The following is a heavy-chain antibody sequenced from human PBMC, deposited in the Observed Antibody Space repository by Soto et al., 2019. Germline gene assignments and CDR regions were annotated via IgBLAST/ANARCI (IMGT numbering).Heavy chain of an antibody. CDR1: GFSFSSYA. CDR2: IGGRGGST. CDR3: AKQGDYDFWSSSNNWLDP. V-gene: IGHV3-23*01. J-gene: IGHJ5*02. D-gene: IGHD3-3*01. Sequence: LRLSCAASGFSFSSYAISWVRQAPGKGLEWVSSIGGRGGSTYYADSVKGRFTISRDNSKNTVYLQMNSLRVEDTAVYYCAKQGDYDFWSSSNNWLDPWGQGTLVTVSS.